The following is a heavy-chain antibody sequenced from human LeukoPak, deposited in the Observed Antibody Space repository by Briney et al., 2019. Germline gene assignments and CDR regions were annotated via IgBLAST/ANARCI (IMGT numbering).Heavy chain of an antibody. CDR1: GGTFSSYA. Sequence: GASVKVSCKASGGTFSSYAISWVRQAPGQGLEWMGRVNPNSGGTNYAQKFQGRVTMTRDTSISTAYMELSRLRSDDTAVYYCARGRRQQWLVQSYYYMDVWGKGTTVTVSS. J-gene: IGHJ6*03. CDR2: VNPNSGGT. V-gene: IGHV1-2*06. D-gene: IGHD6-19*01. CDR3: ARGRRQQWLVQSYYYMDV.